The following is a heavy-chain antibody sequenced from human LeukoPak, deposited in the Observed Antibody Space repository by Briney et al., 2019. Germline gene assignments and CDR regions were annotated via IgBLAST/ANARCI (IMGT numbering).Heavy chain of an antibody. D-gene: IGHD2-21*02. J-gene: IGHJ4*02. CDR2: INAYHGNT. V-gene: IGHV1-18*01. Sequence: ASVKVSCKASGYTFTNYGISWVRQAPGQGLEWMGWINAYHGNTNYAQKLQGRVTLTTDTSTSTAFMELKSLRSDDTAVYYCARDGGDLDYWGQGTLVTVSS. CDR1: GYTFTNYG. CDR3: ARDGGDLDY.